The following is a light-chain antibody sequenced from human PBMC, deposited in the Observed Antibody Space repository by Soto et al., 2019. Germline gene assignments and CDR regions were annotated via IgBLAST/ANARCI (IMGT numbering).Light chain of an antibody. CDR1: QSLGSD. Sequence: EIVMTQSPGTLSLSPGDTATLSCRASQSLGSDLAWYQQKPGQAPRLLIFGASARPTGIPARISGSGSGTEFTLTISSLRSEDFATYYCQQFDDYPFTFGPGTKVDF. CDR2: GAS. V-gene: IGKV3-15*01. CDR3: QQFDDYPFT. J-gene: IGKJ3*01.